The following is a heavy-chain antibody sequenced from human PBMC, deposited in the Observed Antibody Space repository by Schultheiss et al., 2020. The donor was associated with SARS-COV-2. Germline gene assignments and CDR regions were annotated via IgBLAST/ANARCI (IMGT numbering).Heavy chain of an antibody. D-gene: IGHD3-10*01. J-gene: IGHJ1*01. Sequence: SETLSLTCTVSGGSISSYYWSWIRQPPGKGLEWIGYIYYSGSTNYNPSLKSRVTISVDKSKNQFSLKLSSVTAADTAVYYCARLEVGGRISVSFQHWGQGTLVTVSS. CDR1: GGSISSYY. V-gene: IGHV4-59*12. CDR2: IYYSGST. CDR3: ARLEVGGRISVSFQH.